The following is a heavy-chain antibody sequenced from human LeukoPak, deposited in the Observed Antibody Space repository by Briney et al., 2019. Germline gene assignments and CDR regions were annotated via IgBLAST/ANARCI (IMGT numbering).Heavy chain of an antibody. D-gene: IGHD3-3*01. J-gene: IGHJ6*02. V-gene: IGHV1-8*01. Sequence: ASVKVSCKASGYTFTRYDINWVRQATGQGLEWMGWMNPNSGNTGYAQKFQGRVTMTRNTSISTAYMELSSLRSEDTAVYYCARGRGFLEWLPTIDYYYYYGMDVWGQGTTVTVSS. CDR3: ARGRGFLEWLPTIDYYYYYGMDV. CDR1: GYTFTRYD. CDR2: MNPNSGNT.